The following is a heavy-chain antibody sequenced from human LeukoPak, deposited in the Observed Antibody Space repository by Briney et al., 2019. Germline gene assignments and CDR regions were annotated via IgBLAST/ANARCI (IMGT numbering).Heavy chain of an antibody. CDR3: ARVALGSWYFDL. J-gene: IGHJ2*01. D-gene: IGHD2-15*01. CDR2: IRYDGSNK. Sequence: GGSLRLSCAASGFTFSSYGMHWVRQAPGKGLEWVAFIRYDGSNKYYADSVKGRFTISRDNSKNTLYLQMNSLRSDDTAVYHCARVALGSWYFDLWGRGTLVTVSS. CDR1: GFTFSSYG. V-gene: IGHV3-30*02.